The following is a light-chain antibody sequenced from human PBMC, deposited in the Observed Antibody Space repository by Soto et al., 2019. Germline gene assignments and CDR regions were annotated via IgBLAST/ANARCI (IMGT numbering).Light chain of an antibody. J-gene: IGKJ3*01. CDR3: QQYYDTPFP. Sequence: DIVMTQSPDYLAVSLGERPTINCKYSQNVFYSSNTKNYLAWYQQKPGQPPKILINWASTREYGVPDRFSGSGSRRDFTLAISSLQAEDVAVYYCQQYYDTPFPFGPGTTVDIK. CDR2: WAS. V-gene: IGKV4-1*01. CDR1: QNVFYSSNTKNY.